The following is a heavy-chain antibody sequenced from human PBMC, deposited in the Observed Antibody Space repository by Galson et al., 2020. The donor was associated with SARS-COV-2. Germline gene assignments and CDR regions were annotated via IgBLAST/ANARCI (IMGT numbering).Heavy chain of an antibody. CDR2: IDWDDDK. Sequence: SGPTQAKPTQTLTLTCTLSGFSLSTSGMCVSWIRQPPGKALEWLTRIDWDDDKYYSTSLKTRLTISKDTSKNQVVLTMTNLDPVDTATYYCARILAAAGTGSDYWGQGTLVTVSS. CDR1: GFSLSTSGMC. CDR3: ARILAAAGTGSDY. V-gene: IGHV2-70*11. D-gene: IGHD6-13*01. J-gene: IGHJ4*02.